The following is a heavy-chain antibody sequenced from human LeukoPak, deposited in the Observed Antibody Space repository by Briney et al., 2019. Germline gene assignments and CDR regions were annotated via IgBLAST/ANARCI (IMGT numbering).Heavy chain of an antibody. Sequence: PSETLSLTCSVSGISVGYGGYCWSWIRQAPAKGLEWIGYICRGGNSDYNPSLKSRVTISVDTSKNQFSLKLSSVTAADTAVYYCARGPAYYYYYYMDVWGKGTTVTVSS. J-gene: IGHJ6*03. V-gene: IGHV4-30-2*01. CDR3: ARGPAYYYYYYMDV. CDR2: ICRGGNS. CDR1: GISVGYGGYC.